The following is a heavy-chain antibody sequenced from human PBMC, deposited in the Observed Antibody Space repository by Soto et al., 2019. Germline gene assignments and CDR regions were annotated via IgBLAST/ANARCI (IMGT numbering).Heavy chain of an antibody. J-gene: IGHJ6*02. Sequence: GGSLRLSCAASGFTFSSYGMHWVRQAPGKGLEWVAVIWYDGSNKYYADSVKGRFTISRDNSKNTLYLQMNSLRAEDTAVYYCARDLGFGRAARPSFYYYYGMDVWGQGTTVTVSS. V-gene: IGHV3-33*01. CDR3: ARDLGFGRAARPSFYYYYGMDV. CDR2: IWYDGSNK. D-gene: IGHD6-6*01. CDR1: GFTFSSYG.